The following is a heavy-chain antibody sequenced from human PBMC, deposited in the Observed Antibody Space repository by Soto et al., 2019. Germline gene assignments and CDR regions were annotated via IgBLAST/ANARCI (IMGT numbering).Heavy chain of an antibody. V-gene: IGHV4-4*07. Sequence: QVQLQESGPGLVKPSETLSLTCTVSGGSISSYYWSWIRQPAGKGLEWIGRIYTSGSTNYNPSLKSRVTMSVDTSKNQFSLKLSSVTAADTAVYYCARDGGDYEFWAQYYYYGMDVWGLGTTVTVSS. CDR2: IYTSGST. D-gene: IGHD3-3*01. J-gene: IGHJ6*02. CDR3: ARDGGDYEFWAQYYYYGMDV. CDR1: GGSISSYY.